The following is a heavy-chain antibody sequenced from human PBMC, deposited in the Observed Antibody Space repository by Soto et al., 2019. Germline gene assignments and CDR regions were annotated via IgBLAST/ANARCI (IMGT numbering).Heavy chain of an antibody. CDR1: EFTFCTYW. D-gene: IGHD6-19*01. V-gene: IGHV3-7*03. CDR3: AGGSGWESGT. J-gene: IGHJ5*02. CDR2: IEEDGGEK. Sequence: EVQLVESGGGLVQPGGSLRLSCAVSEFTFCTYWMTWVRQAPGNGLEWVANIEEDGGEKNYLESVRGRLTISRDNAKKSLYLEMNSLRTDNTTVYYCAGGSGWESGTWCQGTLVTVSS.